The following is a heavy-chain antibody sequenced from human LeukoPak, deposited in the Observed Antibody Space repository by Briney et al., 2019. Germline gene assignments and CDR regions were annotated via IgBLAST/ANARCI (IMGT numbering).Heavy chain of an antibody. J-gene: IGHJ4*02. D-gene: IGHD3-22*01. V-gene: IGHV3-48*03. CDR2: ISSSGNTI. Sequence: GGSLRLSCAASRFTFSNYEMHWVRQAPGKGLEWLSYISSSGNTIYYADSVKGRFTISRDNAKNSLYLQMNSLRAEDTAVYYCARDIAGSSGYVNYWGQGTLVTVSS. CDR1: RFTFSNYE. CDR3: ARDIAGSSGYVNY.